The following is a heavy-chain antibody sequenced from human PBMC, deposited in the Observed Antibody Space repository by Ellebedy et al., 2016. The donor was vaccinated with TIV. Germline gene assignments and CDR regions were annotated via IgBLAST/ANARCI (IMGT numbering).Heavy chain of an antibody. CDR2: TKKDGSEK. V-gene: IGHV3-7*01. D-gene: IGHD3-10*01. Sequence: PGGSLRLSCAASGLTSSTFWTSWLRQAPGKGLEWVATTKKDGSEKYYVDSVKGRFTISRDNARNSLYLQMSSLRVEDTAVYYCARDGGSGSYWEGFDYWGQGTLVTVSS. CDR1: GLTSSTFW. J-gene: IGHJ4*02. CDR3: ARDGGSGSYWEGFDY.